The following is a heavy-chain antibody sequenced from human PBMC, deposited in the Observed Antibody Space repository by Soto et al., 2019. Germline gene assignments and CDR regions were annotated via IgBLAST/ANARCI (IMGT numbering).Heavy chain of an antibody. V-gene: IGHV1-69*13. CDR1: GGTFSSYA. D-gene: IGHD3-22*01. CDR3: AREGDSSGYPVYFDS. Sequence: SVKVSCKASGGTFSSYAISWVRQAPGQGLEWMGGIIPIFGTANYAQKFQGRVTITADESTSTAYMELSSLRSEDTGVYYCAREGDSSGYPVYFDSWGQGTVVTVSS. J-gene: IGHJ4*02. CDR2: IIPIFGTA.